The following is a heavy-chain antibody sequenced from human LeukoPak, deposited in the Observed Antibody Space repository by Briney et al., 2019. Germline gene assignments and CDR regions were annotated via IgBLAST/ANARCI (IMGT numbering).Heavy chain of an antibody. D-gene: IGHD6-19*01. J-gene: IGHJ3*02. CDR1: GFTFSSYA. CDR3: AKRSAVAGAAAAFDI. Sequence: GGSLRLSCAASGFTFSSYAMSWVRQAPGKGLEWVSAISGSGGSTYYADSVKGRFTNSRDNSKNTLYLQMNSLRAEDTAVYYCAKRSAVAGAAAAFDIWGQGTMVTVSS. V-gene: IGHV3-23*01. CDR2: ISGSGGST.